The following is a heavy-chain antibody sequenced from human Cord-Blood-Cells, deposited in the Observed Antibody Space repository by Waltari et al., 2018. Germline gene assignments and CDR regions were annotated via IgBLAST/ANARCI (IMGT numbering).Heavy chain of an antibody. D-gene: IGHD6-6*01. J-gene: IGHJ4*02. V-gene: IGHV1-2*02. Sequence: QVQLVQSGAEVPQPGASVKVSCKAYGYTFTGSYMPRVCLALGQGLEWMGWINPNSGGTNYAQKFQGGVTMTRDTSISTAYMELSMLRSDDTAVYYCARTRQIAARTMVVYFDYWGQGTLVTVSS. CDR3: ARTRQIAARTMVVYFDY. CDR1: GYTFTGSY. CDR2: INPNSGGT.